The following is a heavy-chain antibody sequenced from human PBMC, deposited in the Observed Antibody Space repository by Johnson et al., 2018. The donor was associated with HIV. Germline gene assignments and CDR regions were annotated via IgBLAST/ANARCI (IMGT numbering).Heavy chain of an antibody. CDR1: GFTFSSYA. V-gene: IGHV3-30*02. Sequence: QVQLVESGGGVVQPGTSLRLSCAASGFTFSSYAMHWVRQAPGKGLEWVAYIRYDESNIYYADSVKGRFTLSRDNSKNTLYLQMNSLRAEDTDVYYCAKGLGRAAAGTRNAFDIWGQGTMVTVSS. J-gene: IGHJ3*02. D-gene: IGHD6-13*01. CDR2: IRYDESNI. CDR3: AKGLGRAAAGTRNAFDI.